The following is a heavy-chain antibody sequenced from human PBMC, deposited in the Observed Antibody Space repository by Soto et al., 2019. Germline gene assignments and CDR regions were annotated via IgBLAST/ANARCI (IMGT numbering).Heavy chain of an antibody. J-gene: IGHJ4*02. CDR1: GFTFSSYA. CDR2: ISGSGGST. V-gene: IGHV3-23*01. D-gene: IGHD2-2*01. CDR3: AKVWRYRGYCSSTSCPSTFGEFDY. Sequence: GGSLRLSCAASGFTFSSYAMSWVRQAPGKGLEWVSAISGSGGSTYYADSVKGRFTISRDNSKNTLYLQMNSLRAEDTAVYYCAKVWRYRGYCSSTSCPSTFGEFDYWGQGTLVTVSS.